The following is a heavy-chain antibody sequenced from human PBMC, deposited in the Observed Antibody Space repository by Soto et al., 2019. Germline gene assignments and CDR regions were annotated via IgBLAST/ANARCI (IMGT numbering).Heavy chain of an antibody. Sequence: EVQLLESGGGLVQPGGSLRLSCAASGVTFSNYAMNWVRQAPGRGLQWVLGIHGSGANTYYADSVKGQFTISRDNSKNSLYLQMNCLRADDTAVYYCAKEQHIGYDDILTGYYTQYAFDLWGQGTLVTVSS. CDR3: AKEQHIGYDDILTGYYTQYAFDL. CDR1: GVTFSNYA. D-gene: IGHD3-9*01. CDR2: IHGSGANT. J-gene: IGHJ4*02. V-gene: IGHV3-23*01.